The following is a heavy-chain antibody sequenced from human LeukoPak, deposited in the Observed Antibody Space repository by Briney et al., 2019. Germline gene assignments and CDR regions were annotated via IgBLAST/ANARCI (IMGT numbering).Heavy chain of an antibody. CDR3: ARDTEWELNPDYFDY. V-gene: IGHV4-59*12. Sequence: SETLSLTCTVSGYSITNYYWSWIRQPPGKGLEWIGHIYYSGSTNYNPSLTSRVTISLDTSKNQFSLKLSSVTAADTAVYYCARDTEWELNPDYFDYWGQGTLVTVSS. CDR2: IYYSGST. J-gene: IGHJ4*02. D-gene: IGHD1-26*01. CDR1: GYSITNYY.